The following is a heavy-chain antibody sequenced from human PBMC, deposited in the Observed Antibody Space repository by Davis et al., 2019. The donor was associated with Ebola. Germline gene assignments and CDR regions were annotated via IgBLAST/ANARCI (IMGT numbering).Heavy chain of an antibody. CDR2: MSYDGSLQ. CDR1: GFTFSHFH. V-gene: IGHV3-30-3*01. Sequence: GESLKISCAASGFTFSHFHMHWLRQAPGKGLEWVAVMSYDGSLQSTADSVKGRFTISRDNSKNTLYLEMNSLTPEDTAVYFFARVADSYCSTTSARTFASWGKGTL. J-gene: IGHJ4*02. D-gene: IGHD2-2*01. CDR3: ARVADSYCSTTSARTFAS.